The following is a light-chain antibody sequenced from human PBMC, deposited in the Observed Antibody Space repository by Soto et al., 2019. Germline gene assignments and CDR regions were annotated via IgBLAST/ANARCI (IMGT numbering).Light chain of an antibody. J-gene: IGKJ4*01. CDR3: QQRSNWPLT. CDR2: DAS. Sequence: ETVLTQSPGTLSLSPGERATLSCTDSQNVSSDYFGCYQQTPGQAPRLLSYDASNRATGIPARFSGSGSGTYFTLTISSLEPEDFAVYYCQQRSNWPLTFGGGTKVDIK. V-gene: IGKV3-11*01. CDR1: QNVSSDY.